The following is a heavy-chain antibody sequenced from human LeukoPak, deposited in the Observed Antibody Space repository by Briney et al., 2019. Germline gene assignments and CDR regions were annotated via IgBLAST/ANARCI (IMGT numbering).Heavy chain of an antibody. Sequence: ASVKVSCKASGYTFTDYYMHWVRQAPGQGLEWMGRINPNSGGTNYAQEFQGRVTMTRDTSISTAYMELSRLTSDDTAVYYCAKDSSSSGEDWGQGTLATVSS. CDR1: GYTFTDYY. V-gene: IGHV1-2*06. J-gene: IGHJ4*02. CDR2: INPNSGGT. CDR3: AKDSSSSGED. D-gene: IGHD6-6*01.